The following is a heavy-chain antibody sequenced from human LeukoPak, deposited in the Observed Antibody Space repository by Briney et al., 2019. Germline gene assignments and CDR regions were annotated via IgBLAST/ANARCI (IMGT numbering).Heavy chain of an antibody. Sequence: NPGGSLRLSCAASGFTFRSYSMNWVRQAPGKGLEWVSSISSSSSYIHNADSVKGRFTISRDNAKNSLYLQMNSLRAEDTAVYYCAELGITMIGGVWGKGTTVTISS. V-gene: IGHV3-21*01. D-gene: IGHD3-10*02. CDR2: ISSSSSYI. CDR3: AELGITMIGGV. J-gene: IGHJ6*04. CDR1: GFTFRSYS.